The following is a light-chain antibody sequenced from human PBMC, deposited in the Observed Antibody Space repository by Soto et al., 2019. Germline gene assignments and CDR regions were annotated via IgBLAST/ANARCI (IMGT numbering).Light chain of an antibody. V-gene: IGLV2-14*01. Sequence: QSVLTQPASVSGSPGQSVTIPCSGTSSDVGAYDYVSWYQQHPGKAPRLMIYDVSNRPSGVSNRFSGSKSGNTASLTISGLQAEDEADYYCSSYSTSNTVLFGGGTKLTVL. J-gene: IGLJ2*01. CDR1: SSDVGAYDY. CDR3: SSYSTSNTVL. CDR2: DVS.